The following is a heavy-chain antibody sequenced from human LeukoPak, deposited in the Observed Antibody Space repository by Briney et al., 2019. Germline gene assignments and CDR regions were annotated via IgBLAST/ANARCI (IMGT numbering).Heavy chain of an antibody. CDR1: GFTFSTYA. Sequence: GGSLRLSCAASGFTFSTYAMSWVRQAPGKGLEWVSVIYSGGSTYYADSVKGRFTISRDNSKNTLYLQVNSLRAEDTAVYYCARDYDDYRLNAFDIWGQGTMVTVSS. D-gene: IGHD4-17*01. CDR2: IYSGGST. CDR3: ARDYDDYRLNAFDI. V-gene: IGHV3-23*03. J-gene: IGHJ3*02.